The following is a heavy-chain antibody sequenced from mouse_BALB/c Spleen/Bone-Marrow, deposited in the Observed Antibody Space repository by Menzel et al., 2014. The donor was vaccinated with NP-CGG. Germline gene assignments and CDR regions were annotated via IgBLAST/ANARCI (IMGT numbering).Heavy chain of an antibody. CDR2: ISNGGGST. CDR3: ARGLRGYAMDY. CDR1: GSTFSSYT. J-gene: IGHJ4*01. V-gene: IGHV5-12-2*01. D-gene: IGHD2-4*01. Sequence: EVQGVESGGGLVQPGGSLKLSCAASGSTFSSYTMSWVRQTPEKRLEWVAYISNGGGSTYYPDTVKGRFTISRDNAKNTLYLQTSNLKPEDTAKYYCARGLRGYAMDYWGQGTSVTVTS.